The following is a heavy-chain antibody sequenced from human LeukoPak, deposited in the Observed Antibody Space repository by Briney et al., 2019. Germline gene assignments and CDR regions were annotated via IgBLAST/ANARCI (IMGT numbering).Heavy chain of an antibody. J-gene: IGHJ4*02. CDR2: IIPILGIA. CDR3: ARERIVAKFLSY. D-gene: IGHD5-12*01. Sequence: ASVKVCCKASGGTFSSYAISWVRQAPGQGLEWMGRIIPILGIANYAQKFQGRVTITADKSTSAAYMELSNLRSEDTAVYYCARERIVAKFLSYWGQGTLVTVSS. V-gene: IGHV1-69*04. CDR1: GGTFSSYA.